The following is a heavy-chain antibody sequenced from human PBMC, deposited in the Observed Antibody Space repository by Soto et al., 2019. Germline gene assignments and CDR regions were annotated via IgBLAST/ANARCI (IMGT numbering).Heavy chain of an antibody. CDR2: IYNGGST. D-gene: IGHD3-3*01. V-gene: IGHV4-30-4*01. CDR3: ARAPVGLDTISYFDY. CDR1: GDSVSSVGFH. Sequence: PSETLSLTCTVSGDSVSSVGFHWAWLRRPPGKGLEWIGYIYNGGSTYYRPSLESRMHMSPDATRNHYSLGLTSVTAADTAVYFCARAPVGLDTISYFDYWGQGKLVT. J-gene: IGHJ4*02.